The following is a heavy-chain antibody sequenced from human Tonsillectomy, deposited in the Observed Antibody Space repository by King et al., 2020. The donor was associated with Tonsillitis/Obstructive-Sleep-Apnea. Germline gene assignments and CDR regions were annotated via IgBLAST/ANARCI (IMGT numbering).Heavy chain of an antibody. CDR1: GFTFSSYE. Sequence: VQLVESGGDLVQPGGSLRLSCAASGFTFSSYEMNWVRQAPGKGLEWVSYISTSGSTTYYADSVKGRFTISRDNAKNSLYLQMNSLRAEDTDDYYCARLGYCTSNSCYPSFYYGMDVWGQGSTVTVSS. J-gene: IGHJ6*02. D-gene: IGHD2-2*01. CDR2: ISTSGSTT. CDR3: ARLGYCTSNSCYPSFYYGMDV. V-gene: IGHV3-48*03.